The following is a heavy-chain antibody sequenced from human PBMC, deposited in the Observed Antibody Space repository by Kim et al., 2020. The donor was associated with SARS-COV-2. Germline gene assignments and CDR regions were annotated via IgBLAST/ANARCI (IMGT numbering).Heavy chain of an antibody. V-gene: IGHV4-39*01. CDR2: VYYSGSA. CDR1: GGSIGSHPYY. CDR3: ARRKEGTMEEY. J-gene: IGHJ4*02. Sequence: SETLSLTCTVSGGSIGSHPYYWVWIRQPPGKGLEWIGTVYYSGSAYYNPSLKSRVSMSIDLSQSQISLMMTSVAAADTAVYYCARRKEGTMEEYWGQGTQVAVSS. D-gene: IGHD1-1*01.